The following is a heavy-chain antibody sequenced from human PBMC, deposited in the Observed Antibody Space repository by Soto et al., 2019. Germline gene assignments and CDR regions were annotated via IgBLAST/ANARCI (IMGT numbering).Heavy chain of an antibody. CDR1: GGAITSNY. D-gene: IGHD2-15*01. CDR3: AKDKYCSEDSCYLDY. CDR2: IYQSGTT. J-gene: IGHJ4*02. V-gene: IGHV4-59*12. Sequence: PSETLSLTCSVSGGAITSNYWGWIRQPPWKGLEFIGYIYQSGTTRYSPSLQSRVTMSVDTSRNQFSLKLTSVTAADTAVYYCAKDKYCSEDSCYLDYWGQGTLVTVSS.